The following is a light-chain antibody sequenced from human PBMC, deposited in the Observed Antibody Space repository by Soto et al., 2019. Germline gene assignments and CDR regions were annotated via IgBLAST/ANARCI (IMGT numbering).Light chain of an antibody. J-gene: IGKJ1*01. CDR2: AAS. Sequence: DIQMTQSPSSLSASVGDRVTITCRASQGISNYLAWYQQKPGTVPKLLISAASTLQTGVPSRFSSGGSGTDFTLTISSLQPEDVATYYCQKYNSAPWTFGQGTKVDIK. V-gene: IGKV1-27*01. CDR1: QGISNY. CDR3: QKYNSAPWT.